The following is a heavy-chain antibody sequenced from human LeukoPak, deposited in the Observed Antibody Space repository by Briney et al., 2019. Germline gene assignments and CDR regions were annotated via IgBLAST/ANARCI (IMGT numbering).Heavy chain of an antibody. Sequence: SETLSLTCTVSGGSISSGSYHWSWIRQPAGKGLEWIGRIYTSGSTNYNPSLKSRVTISVDTSKNQFSLKLSSVTAADTAVYYCARDRYSSGWYEDYWGQGILVTVSS. CDR2: IYTSGST. CDR1: GGSISSGSYH. J-gene: IGHJ4*02. CDR3: ARDRYSSGWYEDY. V-gene: IGHV4-61*02. D-gene: IGHD6-19*01.